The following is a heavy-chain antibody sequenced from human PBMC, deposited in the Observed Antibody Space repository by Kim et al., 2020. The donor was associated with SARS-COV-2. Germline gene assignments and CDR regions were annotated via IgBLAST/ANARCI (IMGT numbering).Heavy chain of an antibody. Sequence: QKLQGRVTMTTDTSTSTAYMELRSLRSDDTAVYYCARDRGSSWYVEYFQHWGQGTLVTVSS. D-gene: IGHD6-13*01. J-gene: IGHJ1*01. V-gene: IGHV1-18*01. CDR3: ARDRGSSWYVEYFQH.